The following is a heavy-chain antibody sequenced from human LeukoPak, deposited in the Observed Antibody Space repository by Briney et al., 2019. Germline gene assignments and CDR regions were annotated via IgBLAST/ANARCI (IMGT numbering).Heavy chain of an antibody. J-gene: IGHJ3*02. V-gene: IGHV4-59*08. CDR2: IQYSGNT. Sequence: SEALSLTCTVSGSGASINHYYWSWIRQPPGKGLEWIANIQYSGNTNSRPSLQSRVSTSIDTSNNQFSLKLTSVTAADTAVYYCARRMVTNAEDAFDIWGQGAVVTVSS. D-gene: IGHD2-21*02. CDR1: GSGASINHYY. CDR3: ARRMVTNAEDAFDI.